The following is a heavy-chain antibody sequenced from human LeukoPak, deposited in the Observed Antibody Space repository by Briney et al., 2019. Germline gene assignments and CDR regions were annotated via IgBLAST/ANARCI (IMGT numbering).Heavy chain of an antibody. V-gene: IGHV3-48*03. Sequence: EGSLRLSCAASGFTFSSYEMNWVRQAPGKGLEWVSYISSSGSTVYYADSVKGRFTISRDNAKNSLYLQMNSLRAEDTAVYYCAREKGAAAGTDYWGQGTLVTVSS. D-gene: IGHD6-13*01. CDR2: ISSSGSTV. CDR3: AREKGAAAGTDY. CDR1: GFTFSSYE. J-gene: IGHJ4*02.